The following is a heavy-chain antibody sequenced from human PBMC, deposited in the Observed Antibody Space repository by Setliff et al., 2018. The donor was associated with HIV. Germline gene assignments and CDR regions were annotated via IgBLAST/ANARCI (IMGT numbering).Heavy chain of an antibody. J-gene: IGHJ4*02. D-gene: IGHD3-22*01. CDR2: IYHSGST. V-gene: IGHV4-38-2*01. CDR1: GYSISSGYY. Sequence: SETLSLTCAVSGYSISSGYYWGWIRQPPGKGLEWIGSIYHSGSTYYNPSLKSRVTISVDTSKNQFSLKLSSVTAADTAVYYCARVINYYDSSPFDYWGQGTLVTVPQ. CDR3: ARVINYYDSSPFDY.